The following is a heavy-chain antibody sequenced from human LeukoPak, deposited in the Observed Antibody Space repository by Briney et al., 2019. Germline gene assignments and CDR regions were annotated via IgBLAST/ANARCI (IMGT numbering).Heavy chain of an antibody. Sequence: SETLSLTCTVSGGSISSGDYYWSWIRQPPGKGLEWIGSIYYSGSTYYNPSLKSRVTISVDTSKNQFSLKLSSVTAADTAVYYCAITSGYSVDYWGQGTLVTVSS. J-gene: IGHJ4*02. V-gene: IGHV4-39*01. CDR1: GGSISSGDYY. CDR3: AITSGYSVDY. D-gene: IGHD3-22*01. CDR2: IYYSGST.